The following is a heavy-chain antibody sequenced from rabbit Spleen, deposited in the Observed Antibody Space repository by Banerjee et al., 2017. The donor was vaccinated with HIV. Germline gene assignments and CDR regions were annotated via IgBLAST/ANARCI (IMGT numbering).Heavy chain of an antibody. J-gene: IGHJ4*01. Sequence: QEQLVESGGGLVKPEGSLKLSCTASGFSFSNKAVMCWVRQAPGKGLEWIACIWTGSNGNKYYASWAKGRFTISKTSSTTVTLQMTSLTAADTATYFCARESSTDEYYKDLWGQGTLVTVS. CDR1: GFSFSNKAV. D-gene: IGHD1-1*01. CDR3: ARESSTDEYYKDL. V-gene: IGHV1S45*01. CDR2: IWTGSNGNK.